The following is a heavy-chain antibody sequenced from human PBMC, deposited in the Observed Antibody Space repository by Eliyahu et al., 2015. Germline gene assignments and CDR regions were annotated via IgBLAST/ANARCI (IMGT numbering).Heavy chain of an antibody. D-gene: IGHD3-10*01. CDR3: APSMFRGVIPGFDY. CDR2: IGTSGGNT. Sequence: EVQLLESGGGLVQPGGSLRLSCAAXGFXXGNYAMNWVRQAPGKGLEWITGIGTSGGNTYYADSVKGRLTISRDNSKNMLYLQMSSLRPEDTAIYYCAPSMFRGVIPGFDYWGQGTLVTVSS. CDR1: GFXXGNYA. V-gene: IGHV3-23*01. J-gene: IGHJ4*02.